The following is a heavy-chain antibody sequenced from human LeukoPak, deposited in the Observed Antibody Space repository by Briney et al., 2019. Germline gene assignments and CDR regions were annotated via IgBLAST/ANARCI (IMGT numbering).Heavy chain of an antibody. Sequence: PGGSLRLSCAASGFTFNTYPMHWVRQAPGKGLEWVALIQDDGAKTNYADSVRGRFTISRDNSRSTVYLQMNSLKPDDTAVYYCATHTITLVVVISPFDYWGQGALVTVSS. V-gene: IGHV3-30*02. J-gene: IGHJ4*02. CDR2: IQDDGAKT. D-gene: IGHD3-22*01. CDR3: ATHTITLVVVISPFDY. CDR1: GFTFNTYP.